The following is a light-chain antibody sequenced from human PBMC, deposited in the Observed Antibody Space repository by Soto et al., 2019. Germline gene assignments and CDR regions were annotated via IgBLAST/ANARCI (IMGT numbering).Light chain of an antibody. V-gene: IGKV3D-15*01. CDR3: QQYNNWGLS. Sequence: IVLTQSPGTLSVSPGERATISCRASQNVGTNLAWYQQKPGQAPRLLIYDSSTRAAGIPATFSGSGSGTEFTLSISSLQSVDSAVYYCQQYNNWGLSFGGGTKVDIK. CDR1: QNVGTN. CDR2: DSS. J-gene: IGKJ4*01.